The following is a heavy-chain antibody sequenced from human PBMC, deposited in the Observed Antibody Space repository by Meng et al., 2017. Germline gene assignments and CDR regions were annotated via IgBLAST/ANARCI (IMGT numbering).Heavy chain of an antibody. CDR1: GFTFSSYA. Sequence: GESLKISCAASGFTFSSYAMHWVRQAPGKGLEWVAVISYDGSNKYYADSVKGRFTISRDNSKNTLYLQMNSLRAEDTAVYYCARDAAVLSGVQWLVQGGFTDYWGQGRLVTVSS. D-gene: IGHD6-19*01. J-gene: IGHJ4*02. CDR3: ARDAAVLSGVQWLVQGGFTDY. V-gene: IGHV3-30*04. CDR2: ISYDGSNK.